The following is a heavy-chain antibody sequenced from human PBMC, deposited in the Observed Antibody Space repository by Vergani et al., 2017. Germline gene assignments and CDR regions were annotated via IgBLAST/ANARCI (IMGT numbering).Heavy chain of an antibody. J-gene: IGHJ4*02. Sequence: QVQLVQSGAEVKKPGSSVKVSCKASGGTFSSFAISWLRQAPGQGLEWMGRIIPIFGTANYAQKFQGRVTITADESTSTAYMELSSLRSEDTAVYYCARAGPYGSRPYYFDYWGQGTLVTVSS. D-gene: IGHD3-10*01. CDR3: ARAGPYGSRPYYFDY. CDR1: GGTFSSFA. CDR2: IIPIFGTA. V-gene: IGHV1-69*13.